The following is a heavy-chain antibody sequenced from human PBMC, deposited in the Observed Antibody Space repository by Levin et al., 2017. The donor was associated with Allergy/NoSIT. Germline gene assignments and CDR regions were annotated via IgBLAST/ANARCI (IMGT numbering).Heavy chain of an antibody. J-gene: IGHJ6*02. D-gene: IGHD3-16*01. V-gene: IGHV4-59*01. CDR1: GGSIRSYY. CDR2: IYYSGST. Sequence: SQTLSLPCTVSGGSIRSYYWSWIRQPPGKGLEWIGYIYYSGSTNYNPSLKSRVTISVDTSKNQFSLKLSSVTAADTAVYYCAREYGGGMDVWGQGTTVTVSS. CDR3: AREYGGGMDV.